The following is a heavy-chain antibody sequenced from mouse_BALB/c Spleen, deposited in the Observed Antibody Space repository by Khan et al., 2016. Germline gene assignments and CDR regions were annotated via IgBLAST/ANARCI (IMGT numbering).Heavy chain of an antibody. CDR2: INPSSGYT. Sequence: QVQLQQSGAELARPGASVKMSCKASGYTFTSYTMHWVKQRPGQGLAWIGYINPSSGYTNYNQKFKDKATLTADKSSSTASMQLSSLQSEDSAVSDCARSSCWFAYWGQGTLVTVSA. CDR3: ARSSCWFAY. J-gene: IGHJ3*01. V-gene: IGHV1-4*01. CDR1: GYTFTSYT.